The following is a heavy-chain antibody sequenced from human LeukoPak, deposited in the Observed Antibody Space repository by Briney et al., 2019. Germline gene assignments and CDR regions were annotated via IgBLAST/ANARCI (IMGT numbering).Heavy chain of an antibody. V-gene: IGHV4-61*08. J-gene: IGHJ4*02. CDR1: GGSISS. CDR3: ARGVVAAPQTFDY. D-gene: IGHD2-15*01. Sequence: PSETLSLTCTVSGGSISSFYWSWFYWSWIRQPPGKGLEWIGYIYFSGSTNYNPSLKSRVTISVDTSKNQFSLKLSSVTAADTAVYYCARGVVAAPQTFDYWGQGTLVTVSP. CDR2: IYFSGST.